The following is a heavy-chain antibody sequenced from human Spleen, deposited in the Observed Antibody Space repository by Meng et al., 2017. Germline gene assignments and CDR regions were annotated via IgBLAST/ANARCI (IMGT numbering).Heavy chain of an antibody. CDR2: MYYSGTT. D-gene: IGHD5-24*01. V-gene: IGHV4-39*06. J-gene: IGHJ4*02. CDR3: ARDRMAD. CDR1: GGSISRSSYY. Sequence: RLRLQESGPGLGKPSATLSLTCTGSGGSISRSSYYWSWIRQPPGKGLEWIGTMYYSGTTYYNPSLKSRVTISVDTSKNQFSLKLSSVTAADTAVYYCARDRMADWGQGTLVTVSS.